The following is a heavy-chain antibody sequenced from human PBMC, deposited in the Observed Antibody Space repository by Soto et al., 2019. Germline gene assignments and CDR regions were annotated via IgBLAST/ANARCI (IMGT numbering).Heavy chain of an antibody. D-gene: IGHD6-19*01. V-gene: IGHV3-48*01. Sequence: GGSLRLSCAASGFTFSSYSMNWVRQAPGKGLEWVSYISSSSSTIYYADSVKGRFTISRDNAKNSLYLQMNSLRAEDTAVYYCARDFLYSSGWYYSQNDYWGQGTLVTVSS. CDR2: ISSSSSTI. CDR3: ARDFLYSSGWYYSQNDY. CDR1: GFTFSSYS. J-gene: IGHJ4*02.